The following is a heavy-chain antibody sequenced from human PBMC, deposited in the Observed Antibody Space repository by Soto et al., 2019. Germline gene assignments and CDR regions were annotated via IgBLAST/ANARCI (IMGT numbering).Heavy chain of an antibody. D-gene: IGHD2-15*01. V-gene: IGHV3-23*01. Sequence: EVQLWESGGGLVRPGESLRLSCTASGFSFSTYSMSWVRQAPGKGLEWVSGLSATGYSTYYADSVEGRFTISRDNSRNTLYLQMNSLRAEDTAVYYCARSFEDTWDLYYFIYWGQGTRVTVSS. CDR3: ARSFEDTWDLYYFIY. CDR1: GFSFSTYS. CDR2: LSATGYST. J-gene: IGHJ4*02.